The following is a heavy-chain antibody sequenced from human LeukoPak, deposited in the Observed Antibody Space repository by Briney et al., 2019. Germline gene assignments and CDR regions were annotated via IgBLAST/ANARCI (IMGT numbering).Heavy chain of an antibody. CDR1: GFTFSNYG. CDR2: ISYDGIN. J-gene: IGHJ4*02. CDR3: ARVWGYRNGFDY. V-gene: IGHV3-30*03. Sequence: GGSLRLSCAASGFTFSNYGMHWVRQAPGKELEWVAVISYDGINNYADSVKGRFTISRDNAKNSLYLQMNSLRDEDTAVYYCARVWGYRNGFDYWGQGTLVTVSS. D-gene: IGHD5-12*01.